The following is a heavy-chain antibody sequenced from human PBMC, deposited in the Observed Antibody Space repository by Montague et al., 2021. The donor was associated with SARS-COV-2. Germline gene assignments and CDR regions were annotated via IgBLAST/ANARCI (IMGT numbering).Heavy chain of an antibody. Sequence: TLSLTCAVSGGSIRSGSYYWSWIRQPAGGGLEWIGRMYSSGCPNYNPSLRSRVTMSVDTSKNQFSRKVSSVTAADTAVYYCARDYGDYSYYYGLDVWGQGTLVTVS. J-gene: IGHJ6*02. CDR3: ARDYGDYSYYYGLDV. D-gene: IGHD4-17*01. V-gene: IGHV4-61*02. CDR1: GGSIRSGSYY. CDR2: MYSSGCP.